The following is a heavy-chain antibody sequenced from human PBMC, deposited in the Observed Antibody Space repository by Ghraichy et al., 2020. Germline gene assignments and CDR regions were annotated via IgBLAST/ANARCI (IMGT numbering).Heavy chain of an antibody. Sequence: GGSLRLSCAASGFTFNSSGMHWVRQAPSKGLEWVSFIQYHGTNKYYADSVKGRFTISRDSSRNTLYLQMNSLRAEDTAVYYCAKDGGYFHFDYWGQGTLVTVSS. CDR2: IQYHGTNK. CDR1: GFTFNSSG. V-gene: IGHV3-30*02. J-gene: IGHJ4*02. D-gene: IGHD3-16*01. CDR3: AKDGGYFHFDY.